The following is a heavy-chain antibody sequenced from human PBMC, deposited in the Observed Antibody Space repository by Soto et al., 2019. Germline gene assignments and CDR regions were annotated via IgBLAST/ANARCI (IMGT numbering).Heavy chain of an antibody. CDR1: GFTFTSSA. Sequence: QMQLVQTGPEVKKPGTSVKVSCQASGFTFTSSAVQWVRQTRGQRLEWVGWIVVGSGNTNYAQKFQERVTFTRDMSTSTAYMELSSLTSEDTAVYYCAADPYSYFRLQFGHYYYYGMGVWGQGTTVTVSS. V-gene: IGHV1-58*01. CDR2: IVVGSGNT. CDR3: AADPYSYFRLQFGHYYYYGMGV. J-gene: IGHJ6*02. D-gene: IGHD4-4*01.